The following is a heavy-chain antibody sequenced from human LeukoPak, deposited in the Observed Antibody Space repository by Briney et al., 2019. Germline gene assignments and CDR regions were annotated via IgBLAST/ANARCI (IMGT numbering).Heavy chain of an antibody. CDR3: ARDDRGYCSSTSCYSPNWFDP. CDR2: IYSSGST. CDR1: GGSISSYY. Sequence: SETLSLTCTVSGGSISSYYWSWIRQPAGKGLEWIGRIYSSGSTNYNPSLKSRVTMSVDTSKKQFSLNLSSVTAADTAVYYCARDDRGYCSSTSCYSPNWFDPWGQGTLVTVSS. V-gene: IGHV4-4*07. D-gene: IGHD2-2*02. J-gene: IGHJ5*02.